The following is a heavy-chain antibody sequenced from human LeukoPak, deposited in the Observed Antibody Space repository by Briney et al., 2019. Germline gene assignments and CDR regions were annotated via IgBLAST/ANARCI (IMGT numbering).Heavy chain of an antibody. D-gene: IGHD2-8*01. CDR3: ANRGTKWLPPPSDAFDV. CDR2: ISSGGGTT. J-gene: IGHJ3*01. V-gene: IGHV3-23*01. CDR1: GFSFSSHA. Sequence: GGSLSLSCAASGFSFSSHAMSWVRQAPGKGLQWVSTISSGGGTTYYGDSVKGRFTISRDNSKNTLYLQMNSLRVDDTAIYYCANRGTKWLPPPSDAFDVLGQGTMVTVSS.